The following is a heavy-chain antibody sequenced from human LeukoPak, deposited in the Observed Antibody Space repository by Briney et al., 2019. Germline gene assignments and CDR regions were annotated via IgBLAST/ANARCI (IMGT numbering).Heavy chain of an antibody. Sequence: PSETLSLTCAVYGGSFSGYYWSWIRQPPGKGLEWIGEINHRGSTNYNPSLKSRVTISVDTSKNQFSLKLSSVTAADTAVYCCARSIQLWSPPDYWGQGTLVTVSS. CDR3: ARSIQLWSPPDY. D-gene: IGHD5-18*01. J-gene: IGHJ4*02. V-gene: IGHV4-34*01. CDR1: GGSFSGYY. CDR2: INHRGST.